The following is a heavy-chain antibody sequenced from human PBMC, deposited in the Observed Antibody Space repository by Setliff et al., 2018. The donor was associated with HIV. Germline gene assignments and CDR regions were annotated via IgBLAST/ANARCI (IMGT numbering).Heavy chain of an antibody. CDR1: GFTFSNAW. V-gene: IGHV3-15*01. Sequence: GGSLRLSCAASGFTFSNAWMNWVRQAPGKGLEWVGRIKSKTDGGTTDYAAPVKGRFTISRDDSKNTLYLQMNSLRTEDTAVYYCTTVHYCGATRCGYGWGADYWGQGTLVTVSS. J-gene: IGHJ4*02. CDR3: TTVHYCGATRCGYGWGADY. D-gene: IGHD2-21*01. CDR2: IKSKTDGGTT.